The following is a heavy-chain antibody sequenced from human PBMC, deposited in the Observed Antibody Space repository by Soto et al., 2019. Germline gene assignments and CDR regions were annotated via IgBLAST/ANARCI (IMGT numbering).Heavy chain of an antibody. CDR2: VSTNNADT. V-gene: IGHV1-18*01. CDR3: ARELNTDSSAYYSFAY. Sequence: QVHLVQSGPEVKMPGASVKVSCKTSGYTFTAYGLAWLRQAPGQRPEWMGWVSTNNADTNYAQKFQGRVTMTTDRSTTTTYMELRSLRSADTAVYYCARELNTDSSAYYSFAYWGQGTLVTVSS. CDR1: GYTFTAYG. J-gene: IGHJ4*02. D-gene: IGHD3-22*01.